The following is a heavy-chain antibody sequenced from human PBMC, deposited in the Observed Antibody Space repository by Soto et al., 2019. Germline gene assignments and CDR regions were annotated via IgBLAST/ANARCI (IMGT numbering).Heavy chain of an antibody. Sequence: ASVKVSCKASGYTLRSYGISWVREAPGQGLEWVGWISAYNGDTHYAPKFQDRITLTTQTSTDTAYMELRSLRLDDTAVYYCATDWSSYYDKSGLIWFYWGQGSLVTASS. CDR3: ATDWSSYYDKSGLIWFY. V-gene: IGHV1-18*04. CDR2: ISAYNGDT. J-gene: IGHJ4*02. D-gene: IGHD3-22*01. CDR1: GYTLRSYG.